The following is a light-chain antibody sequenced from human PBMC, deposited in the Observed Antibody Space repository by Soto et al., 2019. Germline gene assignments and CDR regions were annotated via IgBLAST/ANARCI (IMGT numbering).Light chain of an antibody. CDR1: MSNIGRNT. V-gene: IGLV1-44*01. J-gene: IGLJ1*01. Sequence: QSVLTQPPSTSGAPGQRVTIYCSGSMSNIGRNTVNWYQQLPGTAPKVLMYKDNRRPSGVPDRFSGSKSGTSASLAISGLQSEDEGDYYCQSYDNTLSARYVFGTGTKLTVL. CDR2: KDN. CDR3: QSYDNTLSARYV.